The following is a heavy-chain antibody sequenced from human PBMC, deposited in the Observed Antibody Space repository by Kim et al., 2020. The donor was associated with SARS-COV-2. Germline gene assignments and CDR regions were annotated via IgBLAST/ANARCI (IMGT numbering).Heavy chain of an antibody. D-gene: IGHD2-2*01. CDR2: FDPEDGET. J-gene: IGHJ6*02. CDR1: GYTLTELS. V-gene: IGHV1-24*01. Sequence: ASVKVSCKVSGYTLTELSMHWVRQAPGKGLEWMGGFDPEDGETIYAQKFQGGVTMTEDTSTDTAYMELSSLRSEDTAVYYCATAPVVVVPAAIGKIPGVGVYAYYGMDVWGQGTTVTVSS. CDR3: ATAPVVVVPAAIGKIPGVGVYAYYGMDV.